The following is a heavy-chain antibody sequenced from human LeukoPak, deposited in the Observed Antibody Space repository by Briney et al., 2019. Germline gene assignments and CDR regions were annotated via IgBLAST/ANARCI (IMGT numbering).Heavy chain of an antibody. V-gene: IGHV3-30*04. D-gene: IGHD4-17*01. Sequence: GGSLRLSCAASGFTFSSYAMHWVRQAPGKGPEWVAVISYDGSNKYYADSVKGRFTISRDNSKNTLYLQMNSLRAEDTAVYYCAREGLPYGDYDYYYYMDVWGKGTTVTVSS. CDR3: AREGLPYGDYDYYYYMDV. CDR2: ISYDGSNK. CDR1: GFTFSSYA. J-gene: IGHJ6*03.